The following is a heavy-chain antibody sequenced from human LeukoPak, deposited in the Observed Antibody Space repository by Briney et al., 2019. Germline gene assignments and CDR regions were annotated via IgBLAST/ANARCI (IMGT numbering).Heavy chain of an antibody. CDR1: LDSTTSNF. CDR2: IHRSGSP. Sequence: SEALSLTCTVSLDSTTSNFWSWVRQPPGKGLEWIGEIHRSGSPNYNPSLQSRVTISIDRSRNQIALELSSVTAADTAVYYCAREGGFYRPLDYSGQGTLVTVSS. J-gene: IGHJ4*02. V-gene: IGHV4-4*02. CDR3: AREGGFYRPLDY. D-gene: IGHD3-3*01.